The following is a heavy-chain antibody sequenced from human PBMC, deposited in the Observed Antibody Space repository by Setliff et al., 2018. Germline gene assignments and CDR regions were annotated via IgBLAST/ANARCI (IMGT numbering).Heavy chain of an antibody. J-gene: IGHJ6*02. Sequence: SETLSLTCAVYGGSFSGYYWSWIRQPPGKGLEWIGEINHSGSTYYNPSLKNRVTISVDTSKNQFSLKLSSVTAADTAVYYCARVSQYSSGWYHFYYYGMDVWGQGTTVTVSS. CDR1: GGSFSGYY. CDR3: ARVSQYSSGWYHFYYYGMDV. V-gene: IGHV4-34*01. D-gene: IGHD6-19*01. CDR2: INHSGST.